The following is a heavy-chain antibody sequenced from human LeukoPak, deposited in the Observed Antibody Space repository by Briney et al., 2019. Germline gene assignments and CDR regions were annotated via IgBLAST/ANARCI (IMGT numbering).Heavy chain of an antibody. V-gene: IGHV3-23*01. D-gene: IGHD6-13*01. J-gene: IGHJ4*02. CDR3: AKGRVAAADDCIDC. CDR1: GFTVSSNY. CDR2: VSTGGRST. Sequence: GGSLRLSCAASGFTVSSNYMSWVRQAPGKGLEWVSTVSTGGRSTYYAASVKGRFTISRDNSKNTLYLQMNNLRAEDTAIYYCAKGRVAAADDCIDCWGQGTLVTVSS.